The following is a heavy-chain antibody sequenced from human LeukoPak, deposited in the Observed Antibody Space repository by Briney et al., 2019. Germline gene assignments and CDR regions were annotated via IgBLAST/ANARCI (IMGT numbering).Heavy chain of an antibody. D-gene: IGHD1-1*01. Sequence: ASVKVSCKASGYTFTSFGISWVRQAPGQGLEWMGWISGYNGDTNYAQNFQGRVTMTRDTSTSTVYMEVSSLRSEDTAVYYCARDGTHHSWDYWGQGTLVTVSS. V-gene: IGHV1-18*01. J-gene: IGHJ4*02. CDR3: ARDGTHHSWDY. CDR2: ISGYNGDT. CDR1: GYTFTSFG.